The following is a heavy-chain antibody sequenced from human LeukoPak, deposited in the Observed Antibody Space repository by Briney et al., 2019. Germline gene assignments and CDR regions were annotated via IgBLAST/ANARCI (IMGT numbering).Heavy chain of an antibody. D-gene: IGHD3-9*01. Sequence: SGGSLRLSCAASGFTFSSYAMSWVRQAPGKGLEWVSAISGSGGSTYYADSVKGRFTISRDNSKNTLYLQMNGLRAEDTAVYYCAKAVNFDWLPNDYWGQGTLVTVSS. V-gene: IGHV3-23*01. CDR2: ISGSGGST. CDR3: AKAVNFDWLPNDY. J-gene: IGHJ4*02. CDR1: GFTFSSYA.